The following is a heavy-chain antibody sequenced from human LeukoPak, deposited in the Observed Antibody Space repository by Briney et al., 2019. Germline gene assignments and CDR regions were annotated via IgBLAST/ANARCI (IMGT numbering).Heavy chain of an antibody. CDR2: IYYSGRS. Sequence: SETLSLTCTVSGGSLSSHYWNWVRQPPGKGLEWIAFIYYSGRSSYSPSLKSRVTISVDTSKNQFSLKLTSVTAADTAVYYCARSQSTGWYNGGLDVWGQGTTVTVSS. CDR1: GGSLSSHY. CDR3: ARSQSTGWYNGGLDV. J-gene: IGHJ6*02. V-gene: IGHV4-59*08. D-gene: IGHD6-19*01.